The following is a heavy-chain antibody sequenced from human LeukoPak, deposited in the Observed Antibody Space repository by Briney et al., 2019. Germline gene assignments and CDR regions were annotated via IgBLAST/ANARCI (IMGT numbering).Heavy chain of an antibody. CDR3: ARGTGTKYFDY. Sequence: GGSLRLSCAASGFTFSSYGMHWVRQAPGKGLEWVAVIWYGGSNKYYADSVKGRFTISRDNSKNTLYLQMNSLRAEDTAVYYCARGTGTKYFDYWGQGTLVTVSS. CDR1: GFTFSSYG. V-gene: IGHV3-33*08. J-gene: IGHJ4*02. D-gene: IGHD1-1*01. CDR2: IWYGGSNK.